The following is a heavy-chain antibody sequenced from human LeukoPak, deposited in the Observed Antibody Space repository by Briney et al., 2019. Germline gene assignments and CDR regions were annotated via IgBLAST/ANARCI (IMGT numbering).Heavy chain of an antibody. CDR2: INPNSGDT. CDR3: ARVRPTTGLGY. J-gene: IGHJ4*02. V-gene: IGHV1-2*02. Sequence: ASVKVSCKASGYTFIDYYMHWVRQAPGQGLEWMGWINPNSGDTNYAQQFQGRVTVTRDTSIRTAYMDLSRLRSDDTAVYYCARVRPTTGLGYWGQGTLVTVSS. CDR1: GYTFIDYY. D-gene: IGHD1-26*01.